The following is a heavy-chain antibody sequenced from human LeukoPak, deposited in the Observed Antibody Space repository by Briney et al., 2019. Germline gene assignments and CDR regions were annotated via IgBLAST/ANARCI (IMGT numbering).Heavy chain of an antibody. CDR1: GFSFSSYW. CDR2: IVGDGTSA. V-gene: IGHV3-74*01. CDR3: ARDFRAAVVSAGPAY. J-gene: IGHJ4*02. D-gene: IGHD2/OR15-2a*01. Sequence: GGSLRLSCVASGFSFSSYWMHWVRQVPGKGLVWVARIVGDGTSATYADSVKGRFTISRDNGNDTLYLQMNGLRVDDTAVYYCARDFRAAVVSAGPAYWGQGTLVTVSS.